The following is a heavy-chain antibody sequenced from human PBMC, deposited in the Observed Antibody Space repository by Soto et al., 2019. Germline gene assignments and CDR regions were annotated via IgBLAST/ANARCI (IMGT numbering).Heavy chain of an antibody. J-gene: IGHJ4*02. CDR3: AKDGSSYGYGGDY. D-gene: IGHD5-18*01. V-gene: IGHV3-30*18. CDR1: GFTFSSYG. CDR2: ISYDGSNK. Sequence: GGSLRLSCAASGFTFSSYGMHWVRQAPGKGLEWVAVISYDGSNKYYADSVKGRFTISRDNSKNTLYLQMNSLRAEDTAVYYCAKDGSSYGYGGDYWGQGTLVTVSS.